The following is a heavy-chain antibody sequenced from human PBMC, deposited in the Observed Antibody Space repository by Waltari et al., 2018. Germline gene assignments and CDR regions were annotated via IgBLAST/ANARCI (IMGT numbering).Heavy chain of an antibody. V-gene: IGHV4-61*02. Sequence: QVQLQESGPGLVKPSQTLSLTCTVSGGSISSGSYYWSWIRQPAGKGLEWIGRIYTSGSTTYNPSLKSRVTISVDTSKNQFSLMLSSVTAAATAVYYCARMLDNRPFYYYYYMDVWGKGTTVTVSS. D-gene: IGHD2-8*01. CDR2: IYTSGST. CDR3: ARMLDNRPFYYYYYMDV. J-gene: IGHJ6*03. CDR1: GGSISSGSYY.